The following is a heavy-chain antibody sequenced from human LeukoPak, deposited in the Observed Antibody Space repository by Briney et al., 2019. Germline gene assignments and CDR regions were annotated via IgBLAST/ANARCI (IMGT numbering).Heavy chain of an antibody. V-gene: IGHV4-61*02. CDR1: GGSISSGSYY. CDR2: IYTSGST. CDR3: ARWGWYSGSYRDY. D-gene: IGHD1-26*01. J-gene: IGHJ4*02. Sequence: SQTLSLTCTVSGGSISSGSYYWSWIRQPAGKGLEWIGRIYTSGSTNYNPSLKSRVTISVDTSKNQFSLKLSSVTAADTAVYYCARWGWYSGSYRDYWGQGTLVTVSS.